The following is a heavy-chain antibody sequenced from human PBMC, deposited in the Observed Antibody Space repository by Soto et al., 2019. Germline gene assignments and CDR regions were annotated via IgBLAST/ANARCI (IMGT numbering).Heavy chain of an antibody. J-gene: IGHJ4*02. CDR3: ARETWRYSGYDGDFDY. CDR2: IWYDGSNK. V-gene: IGHV3-33*01. D-gene: IGHD5-12*01. Sequence: QVQLVESGGGVVQPGRSLRLSCAASGFTFSSYGMHWVRQAPGKGLEWVAVIWYDGSNKYYADSVKGRFTISRDNSKNXLYLQMNSLRAEDTAVYYCARETWRYSGYDGDFDYWGQGTLVTVSS. CDR1: GFTFSSYG.